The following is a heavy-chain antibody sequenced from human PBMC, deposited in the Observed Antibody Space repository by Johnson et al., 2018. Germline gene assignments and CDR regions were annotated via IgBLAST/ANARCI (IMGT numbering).Heavy chain of an antibody. D-gene: IGHD3-10*01. CDR1: GFTFSGSA. V-gene: IGHV3-73*01. J-gene: IGHJ6*03. Sequence: VQLVESGGGLVQPGGSLRLSCAASGFTFSGSAMHWVRQASGKGLEWVGRIRSKANSYATAYAASVKGRFTISRDDSKNTAYLQMNSLKTEDTAVYYCTREQKVRGEIYYMDVWGKGTTVTVSS. CDR3: TREQKVRGEIYYMDV. CDR2: IRSKANSYAT.